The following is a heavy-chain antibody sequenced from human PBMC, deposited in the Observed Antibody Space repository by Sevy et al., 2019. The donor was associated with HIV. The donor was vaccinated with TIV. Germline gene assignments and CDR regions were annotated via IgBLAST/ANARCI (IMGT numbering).Heavy chain of an antibody. J-gene: IGHJ3*02. CDR3: ARRLYGDYSDAFDI. CDR1: GGSISSSDYY. D-gene: IGHD4-17*01. V-gene: IGHV4-30-4*01. CDR2: ISYSGNT. Sequence: SETLSLTCTVPGGSISSSDYYWSWIRQPPGKGLEWSGYISYSGNTYYSPSLKSRVTISGDTSQNQFSLKLSSVTAADTAVYYCARRLYGDYSDAFDIWGQGTVVTVSS.